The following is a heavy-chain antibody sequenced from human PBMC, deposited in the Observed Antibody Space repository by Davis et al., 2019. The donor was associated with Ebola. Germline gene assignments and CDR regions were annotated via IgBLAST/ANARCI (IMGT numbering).Heavy chain of an antibody. CDR3: AREGVPAAIRDYYHYMGV. Sequence: GGSLRLSCAASGFTFSSYSMNWVRQAPGKGLEWVSSISSSSSYIYYADSVKGRFTISRDNSKNTLYLQMNSLRAEDTAVYSCAREGVPAAIRDYYHYMGVWGKGTTVTVSS. CDR2: ISSSSSYI. CDR1: GFTFSSYS. V-gene: IGHV3-21*01. J-gene: IGHJ6*03. D-gene: IGHD2-2*02.